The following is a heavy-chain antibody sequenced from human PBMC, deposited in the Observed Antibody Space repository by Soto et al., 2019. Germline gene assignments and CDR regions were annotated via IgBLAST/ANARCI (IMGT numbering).Heavy chain of an antibody. CDR1: GFTFSSYA. CDR2: ISGSGGST. J-gene: IGHJ6*03. V-gene: IGHV3-23*01. CDR3: SKEKTYYDFWSVDYYYYMDV. D-gene: IGHD3-3*01. Sequence: PGGSLRLSCAASGFTFSSYAMSGVRQAPGKGLEWVSAISGSGGSTYYADSVKGRFTISRDNSKNTLYLQMNSLRAEETAVCYWSKEKTYYDFWSVDYYYYMDVWGKGTTVTVSS.